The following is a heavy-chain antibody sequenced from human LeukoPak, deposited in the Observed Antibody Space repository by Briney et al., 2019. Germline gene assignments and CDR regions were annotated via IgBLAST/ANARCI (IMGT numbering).Heavy chain of an antibody. J-gene: IGHJ4*02. Sequence: GGSLRVSCAASGFTFSSYAMHWVRQAPGKGLEWVAVISYDGSNKYYADSVKGRFTISRDNSKNTLYLQMNSLRAEDTAVYYCAREGDYYDSRGFDYWGQGTLVTVSS. CDR3: AREGDYYDSRGFDY. CDR2: ISYDGSNK. D-gene: IGHD3-22*01. CDR1: GFTFSSYA. V-gene: IGHV3-30-3*01.